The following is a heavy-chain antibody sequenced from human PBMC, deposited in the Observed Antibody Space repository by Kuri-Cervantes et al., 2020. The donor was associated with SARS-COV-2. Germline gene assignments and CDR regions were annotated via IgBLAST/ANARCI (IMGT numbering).Heavy chain of an antibody. CDR2: IKQDGSEK. CDR1: GFTFSSYW. D-gene: IGHD2-15*01. Sequence: GRSLKISCAASGFTFSSYWMSWVRQAPGKGLEWVANIKQDGSEKYYVDSVKGRFTISRDNAKNSLYLQMNSLRAEDTAVYYCARDRGYCSGGSCYQHDAFDIWGQGTMVTVSS. CDR3: ARDRGYCSGGSCYQHDAFDI. V-gene: IGHV3-7*01. J-gene: IGHJ3*02.